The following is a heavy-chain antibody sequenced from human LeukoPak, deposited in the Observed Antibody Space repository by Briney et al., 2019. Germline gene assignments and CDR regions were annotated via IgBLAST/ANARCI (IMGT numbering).Heavy chain of an antibody. Sequence: PGGSLRLSCAASGFTFSDYWMHWVRQAPGKRLVWVSRINSDARSTSYADSVKGRFTISRDNAKNTLYLQMNSLRAEDTAVYYCARGADTGYSSDSWGQGTLVTVSS. CDR1: GFTFSDYW. CDR3: ARGADTGYSSDS. D-gene: IGHD6-19*01. V-gene: IGHV3-74*01. CDR2: INSDARST. J-gene: IGHJ5*02.